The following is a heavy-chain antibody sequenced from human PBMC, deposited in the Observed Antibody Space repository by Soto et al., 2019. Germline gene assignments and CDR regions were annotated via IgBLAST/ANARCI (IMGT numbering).Heavy chain of an antibody. D-gene: IGHD2-2*01. Sequence: CVSLTLSCVASGFALSSYTMNWERQAPGKGLEWVSYIRSSGSPTYYAGSVKGRFTISRDNAKKSLYLQMNSLRAEDTAVYYCARMTSSISPGCWGQGTLVTVS. J-gene: IGHJ4*02. V-gene: IGHV3-48*01. CDR3: ARMTSSISPGC. CDR2: IRSSGSPT. CDR1: GFALSSYT.